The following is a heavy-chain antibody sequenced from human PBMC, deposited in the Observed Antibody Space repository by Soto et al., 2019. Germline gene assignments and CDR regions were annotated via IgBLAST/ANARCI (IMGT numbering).Heavy chain of an antibody. CDR3: AKSRSVEDGFDI. Sequence: GGSLILSCAASGFPFNNYAMSWVRQAPGKGLEWVSAIRGSDESTYYAQSVKGRFTISRDNSKNTLNLQMNSLRAEDTAVYYCAKSRSVEDGFDIWGQGTMVTVSS. J-gene: IGHJ3*02. CDR1: GFPFNNYA. V-gene: IGHV3-23*01. CDR2: IRGSDEST.